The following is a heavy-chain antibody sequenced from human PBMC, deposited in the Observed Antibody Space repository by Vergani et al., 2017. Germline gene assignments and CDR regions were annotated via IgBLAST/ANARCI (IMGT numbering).Heavy chain of an antibody. CDR2: ISYDGSNK. V-gene: IGHV3-30*18. CDR3: AKDLYDSSGAY. D-gene: IGHD3-22*01. J-gene: IGHJ4*02. Sequence: VQLVESGGGLVKPGGSLRLSCAASGFIFSSYGMHWVRQAPGKGLEWVAVISYDGSNKYYADSVKGRFTISRDNSKNTLYLQMNSLRAEDTAVYYCAKDLYDSSGAYWGQGTLVTVSS. CDR1: GFIFSSYG.